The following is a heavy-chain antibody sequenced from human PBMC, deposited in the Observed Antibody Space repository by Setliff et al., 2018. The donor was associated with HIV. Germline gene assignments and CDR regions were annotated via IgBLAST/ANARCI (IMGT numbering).Heavy chain of an antibody. CDR2: INPNTGST. D-gene: IGHD2-15*01. CDR3: ARVTHTGRGLAY. Sequence: GASVKVSCKTSGYTFTAHYIHWVRQAPGQGLEWVGFINPNTGSTNYPQKFQGRVTMTGDTSISTAYMEVSRLRSDDTAVYYCARVTHTGRGLAYWGQGTLVTVSS. J-gene: IGHJ4*02. CDR1: GYTFTAHY. V-gene: IGHV1-2*02.